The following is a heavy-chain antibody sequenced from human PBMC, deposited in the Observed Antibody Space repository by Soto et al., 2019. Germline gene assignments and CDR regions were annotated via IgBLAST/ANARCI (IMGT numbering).Heavy chain of an antibody. Sequence: SEPLSLTCTVSGGSISSYYWSWIRQPPGKGLEWIGYIYYSGSTNYNPSLKSRVTISVDTSKYHFSLKLSSVTAADTAVYYCASFVVVPAAMGYFDYWGQGTLVTVSS. CDR1: GGSISSYY. D-gene: IGHD2-2*01. CDR2: IYYSGST. J-gene: IGHJ4*02. CDR3: ASFVVVPAAMGYFDY. V-gene: IGHV4-59*08.